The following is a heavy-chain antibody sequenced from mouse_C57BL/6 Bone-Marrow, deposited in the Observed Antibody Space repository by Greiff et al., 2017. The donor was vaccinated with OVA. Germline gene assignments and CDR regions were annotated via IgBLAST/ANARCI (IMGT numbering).Heavy chain of an antibody. V-gene: IGHV1-82*01. CDR2: IYPGDGDT. Sequence: QVQLQQSGPELVQPGASVKISCKASGYAFSSSWMNWVKQRPGKGLEWIGRIYPGDGDTNYNGKFKGKATLTADKSSSTAYMQLSSLTSEDSAVYFCARSNWEGHWGQGTTLTVSS. CDR1: GYAFSSSW. J-gene: IGHJ2*01. CDR3: ARSNWEGH. D-gene: IGHD4-1*01.